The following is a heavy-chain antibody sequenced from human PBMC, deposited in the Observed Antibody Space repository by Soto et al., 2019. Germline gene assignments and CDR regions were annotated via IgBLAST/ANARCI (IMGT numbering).Heavy chain of an antibody. CDR3: ARDRAPGGIGAYFDY. D-gene: IGHD1-26*01. CDR1: GGSISGYY. J-gene: IGHJ4*02. Sequence: SETLSLTCAASGGSISGYYWSWVRQPAGKGLEWMGRIYASGSTNYNPSLKSRVTMSVDTSKNQFSLKLSSVTAADTAVYYCARDRAPGGIGAYFDYWGQGTLVTVSS. V-gene: IGHV4-4*07. CDR2: IYASGST.